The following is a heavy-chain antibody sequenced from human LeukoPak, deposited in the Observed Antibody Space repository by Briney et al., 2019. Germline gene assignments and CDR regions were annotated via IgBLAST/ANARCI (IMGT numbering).Heavy chain of an antibody. CDR2: IRADGITT. D-gene: IGHD5-18*01. CDR1: GFTFSHYG. CDR3: ANDLGWIQLNLG. Sequence: GTQRLSCAASGFTFSHYGMSWVRQAPGKGLEWVSGIRADGITTYYADSVKGRFTISRDNSKNTVWLQMNSLRAEDTAIYYCANDLGWIQLNLGRGQGTLVTVSS. J-gene: IGHJ4*02. V-gene: IGHV3-23*01.